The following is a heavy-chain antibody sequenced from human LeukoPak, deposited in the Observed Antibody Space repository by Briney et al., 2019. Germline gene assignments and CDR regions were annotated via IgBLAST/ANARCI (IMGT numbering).Heavy chain of an antibody. CDR1: GFTFSNYG. J-gene: IGHJ3*02. V-gene: IGHV3-23*01. CDR2: ISGSGGST. Sequence: PGGSLRLSCAASGFTFSNYGMHWVRQAPGKGLEWVSAISGSGGSTYYADSVKGRFTISRDNSKNTLYLQMNSLRAEDTAVYYCAKVASGYDQAFDIWGQGTMVTVSS. CDR3: AKVASGYDQAFDI. D-gene: IGHD5-12*01.